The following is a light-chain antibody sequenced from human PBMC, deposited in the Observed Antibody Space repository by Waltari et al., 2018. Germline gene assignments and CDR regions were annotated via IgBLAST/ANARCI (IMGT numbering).Light chain of an antibody. V-gene: IGLV2-14*03. CDR1: SSDVGGYNH. J-gene: IGLJ1*01. Sequence: QSALTQPASVSGSPGQSITISCTGTSSDVGGYNHVSWYQQHPAKAPKLMIYDVSSRPSGVSIRFLGSKSGNTASLTISGLQAEDEAVYFCSSYSTSLTPYVFGPGTKVTVL. CDR2: DVS. CDR3: SSYSTSLTPYV.